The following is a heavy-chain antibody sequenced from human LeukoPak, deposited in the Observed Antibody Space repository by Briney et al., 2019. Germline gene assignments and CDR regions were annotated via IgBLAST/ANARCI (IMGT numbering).Heavy chain of an antibody. J-gene: IGHJ4*02. V-gene: IGHV1-2*02. CDR3: ARMLNGAYDV. CDR2: INPNSGGT. Sequence: EWMGWINPNSGGTNYAQNFQGRVTMTRDTSFSTAYMEMNRLRSDGTAVYYCARMLNGAYDVWGQGTLVTVSS. D-gene: IGHD5-12*01.